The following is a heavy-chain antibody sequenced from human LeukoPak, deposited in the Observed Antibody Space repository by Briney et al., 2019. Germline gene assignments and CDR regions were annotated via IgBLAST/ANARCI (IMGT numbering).Heavy chain of an antibody. Sequence: GGSLRLSCAASGFIFGGYWMSWVRQAPGRGLEWVANINPDGSMKYYVDSIKGRFTVSRDNAKNSLYLQMNSLRAEDTAVYYCASGFLQWLYWGQGTLVAVSS. D-gene: IGHD3-3*01. CDR3: ASGFLQWLY. V-gene: IGHV3-7*01. CDR1: GFIFGGYW. CDR2: INPDGSMK. J-gene: IGHJ4*02.